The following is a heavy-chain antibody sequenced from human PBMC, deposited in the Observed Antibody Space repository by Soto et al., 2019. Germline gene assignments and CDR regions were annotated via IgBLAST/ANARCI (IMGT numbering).Heavy chain of an antibody. CDR1: GFTFSDYN. CDR3: ARETRYCTPSSCHFVY. Sequence: GGSLRLSCAASGFTFSDYNMHWVREAPGKGLEWVAVTSSDGSQKFYSDSLRGRFTISRDNSNSILYLEVNSLRPEDTAVYFCARETRYCTPSSCHFVYWGQGTLVTVSS. CDR2: TSSDGSQK. V-gene: IGHV3-30*03. J-gene: IGHJ4*01. D-gene: IGHD2-8*01.